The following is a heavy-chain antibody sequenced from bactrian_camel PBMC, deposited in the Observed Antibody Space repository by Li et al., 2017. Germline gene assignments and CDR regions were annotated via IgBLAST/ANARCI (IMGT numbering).Heavy chain of an antibody. J-gene: IGHJ4*01. CDR3: AAVDQYCVNPLWTHFTD. D-gene: IGHD3*01. Sequence: VQLVESGGGSVQAGGSLNLSCTYKNLPSDYCMAWFRQPPGKEREGVAGMDKDGQTIYGESVKGRFTISKDSSQNTLYLQMNSLKPEDTALYYCAAVDQYCVNPLWTHFTDWGQGTQVTVS. CDR1: NLPSDYC. V-gene: IGHV3S6*01. CDR2: MDKDGQT.